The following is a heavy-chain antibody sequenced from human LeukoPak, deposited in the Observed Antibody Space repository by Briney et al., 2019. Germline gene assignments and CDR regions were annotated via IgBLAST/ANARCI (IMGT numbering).Heavy chain of an antibody. D-gene: IGHD5-12*01. Sequence: ASVKVSCKASGYTFTSYGISWVRQAPGQGLEWMGWISAYNGNTNYAQKLQGRVTMTTDTSTSTAYMELRSLRSDDTAAYYCARGDLRIVATICFDYWGQGTLVTVSS. V-gene: IGHV1-18*04. CDR2: ISAYNGNT. CDR3: ARGDLRIVATICFDY. CDR1: GYTFTSYG. J-gene: IGHJ4*02.